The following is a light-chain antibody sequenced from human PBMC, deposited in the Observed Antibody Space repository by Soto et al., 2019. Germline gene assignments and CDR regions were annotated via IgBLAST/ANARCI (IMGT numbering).Light chain of an antibody. J-gene: IGKJ1*01. CDR2: KTS. V-gene: IGKV1-5*03. CDR1: QSISNW. Sequence: DMHMTQSPSTLSASVGDRVTITCRASQSISNWLAWYQQKPGKAPKLLIYKTSSLESGVPSRFSGSGSGTDFTLTISSLQPDDFATYYCQQYHTYWTFGQGTKVDI. CDR3: QQYHTYWT.